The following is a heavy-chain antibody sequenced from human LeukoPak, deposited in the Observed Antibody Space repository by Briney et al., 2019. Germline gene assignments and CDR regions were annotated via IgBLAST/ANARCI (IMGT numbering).Heavy chain of an antibody. J-gene: IGHJ5*02. Sequence: GGSLRLSCAASGFTFDDYGMSWVRQAPGKGLEWVSGINWNGGSTGYADSEKGRFTISRDNAKNSLYLQMNSLRAEDTALYHCARDLDSSGYRWFDPWGQGTLVTVSS. V-gene: IGHV3-20*01. D-gene: IGHD3-22*01. CDR1: GFTFDDYG. CDR2: INWNGGST. CDR3: ARDLDSSGYRWFDP.